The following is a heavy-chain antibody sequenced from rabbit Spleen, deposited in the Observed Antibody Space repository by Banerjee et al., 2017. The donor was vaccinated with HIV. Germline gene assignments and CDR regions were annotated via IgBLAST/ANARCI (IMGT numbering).Heavy chain of an antibody. Sequence: QEQLVESGGGLVQPEGSLTLTCKASGFDFSDKAVMCWVRQAPGKGLQWIACINAITGRAVYATWAKGRFTFSKTSSTTVTLQMTSLTAADTATYFCVRGSATMTMVITGYYLNLWGPGTLVTVS. CDR1: GFDFSDKAV. J-gene: IGHJ4*01. V-gene: IGHV1S45*01. CDR3: VRGSATMTMVITGYYLNL. D-gene: IGHD2-1*01. CDR2: INAITGRA.